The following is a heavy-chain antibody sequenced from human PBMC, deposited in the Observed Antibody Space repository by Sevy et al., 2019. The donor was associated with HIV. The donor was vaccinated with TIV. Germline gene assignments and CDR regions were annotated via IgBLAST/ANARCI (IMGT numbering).Heavy chain of an antibody. J-gene: IGHJ4*02. CDR2: ISSSSSYI. Sequence: GGSLRLSCAASGFTFSSYSMNWVRQAPGKGLEWVSSISSSSSYIYYADSVKGRFTISRDNSKNSLYLQMNSLRAEDTAVYYCARDGSWQWLGYFDYWGQGTLVTVS. V-gene: IGHV3-21*01. CDR3: ARDGSWQWLGYFDY. D-gene: IGHD6-19*01. CDR1: GFTFSSYS.